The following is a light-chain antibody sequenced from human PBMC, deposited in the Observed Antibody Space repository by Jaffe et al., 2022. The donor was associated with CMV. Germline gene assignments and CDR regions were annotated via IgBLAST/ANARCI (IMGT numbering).Light chain of an antibody. CDR1: QSVSRSY. CDR2: GAS. Sequence: EIVLTQSPGTLSLSPGERATLSCRASQSVSRSYLAWYQQKPGQAPRLLISGASSRATGIPDRFSGSGSGTDFTLTISRLEPEDFAVYYCQQYGSPMYTFGQGTKLEIK. V-gene: IGKV3-20*01. J-gene: IGKJ2*01. CDR3: QQYGSPMYT.